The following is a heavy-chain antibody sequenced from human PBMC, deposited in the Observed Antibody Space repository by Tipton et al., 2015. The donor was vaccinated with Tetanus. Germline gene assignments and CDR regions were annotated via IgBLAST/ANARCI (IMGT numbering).Heavy chain of an antibody. CDR3: ARDRHSYESSGYYLFDN. Sequence: SLRLSCVASGYNFRNNGIHWVRQAPGKGLEWVAVISNDASHIYYADSVRGRLTMSRENNKNTVHLQMNSLIPDETAVYYCARDRHSYESSGYYLFDNRGQGTLVTVS. CDR1: GYNFRNNG. CDR2: ISNDASHI. J-gene: IGHJ4*02. D-gene: IGHD3-22*01. V-gene: IGHV3-30*03.